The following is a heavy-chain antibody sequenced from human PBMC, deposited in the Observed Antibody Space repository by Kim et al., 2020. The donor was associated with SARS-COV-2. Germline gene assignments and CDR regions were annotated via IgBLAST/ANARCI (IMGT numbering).Heavy chain of an antibody. Sequence: GGSLRLSCAASGFTFHSYDIHWVRQAPGRGLEWVAVINYDGTEKYYADSVKGRFTISRDNSKSMVYLQMNSLRAEDTALYYCARDLEYNSAWNLDYSSAMDVWGQGTRVTVSS. V-gene: IGHV3-33*01. CDR3: ARDLEYNSAWNLDYSSAMDV. CDR1: GFTFHSYD. D-gene: IGHD1-7*01. CDR2: INYDGTEK. J-gene: IGHJ6*02.